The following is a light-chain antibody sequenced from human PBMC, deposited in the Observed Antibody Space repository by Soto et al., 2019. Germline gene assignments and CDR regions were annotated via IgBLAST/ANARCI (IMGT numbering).Light chain of an antibody. Sequence: DIQMTQSPSTPSGSVGDRVTITCRASQTISSWLAWYQQKPGKAPKLLIYAASSLQSGVPSRFSGSGSGTEFTRTISSLQPDDFATYYCQQYNSYSPWTFGQGSKVDIK. J-gene: IGKJ1*01. CDR3: QQYNSYSPWT. V-gene: IGKV1-5*01. CDR2: AAS. CDR1: QTISSW.